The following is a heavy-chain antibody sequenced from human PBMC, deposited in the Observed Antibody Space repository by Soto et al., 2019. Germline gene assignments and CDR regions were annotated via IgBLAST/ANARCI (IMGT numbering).Heavy chain of an antibody. V-gene: IGHV4-59*01. CDR3: ARDGKSPHDAFDI. Sequence: SETLSLTCTVSGGSISSYYWSWIRQPPGKGLEWIGYIYYSGSTNYNPSLRSRVTISVDTSKNQFSLKLSSVTAADTAVYYCARDGKSPHDAFDIWGQGTMVTVSS. CDR1: GGSISSYY. D-gene: IGHD1-26*01. CDR2: IYYSGST. J-gene: IGHJ3*02.